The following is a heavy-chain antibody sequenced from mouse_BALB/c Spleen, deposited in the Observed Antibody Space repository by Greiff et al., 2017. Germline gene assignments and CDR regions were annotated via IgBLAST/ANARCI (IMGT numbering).Heavy chain of an antibody. V-gene: IGHV5-6-5*01. CDR1: GFTFSSYA. Sequence: EVKLVESGGGLVKPGGSLKLSCAASGFTFSSYAMSWVRQTPEKRLEWVASISSGGSTYYPDSVKGRFTISRDNARNILYLQMSSLRSEDTAMYYCARQGDDGYFYAMDYWGQGTSVTVSS. CDR2: ISSGGST. J-gene: IGHJ4*01. CDR3: ARQGDDGYFYAMDY. D-gene: IGHD2-3*01.